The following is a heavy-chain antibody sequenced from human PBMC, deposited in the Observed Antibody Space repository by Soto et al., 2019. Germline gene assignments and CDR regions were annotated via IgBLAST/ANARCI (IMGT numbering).Heavy chain of an antibody. CDR3: ARRGRPLQHYSYYMDV. CDR2: ISHSGSNR. J-gene: IGHJ6*03. V-gene: IGHV3-23*01. CDR1: GFTFSNYV. D-gene: IGHD1-1*01. Sequence: EVQLLEYGGGLIQPGGSLRLSYAASGFTFSNYVMSLVLQIPFKGLEWVSSISHSGSNRYYAESVKGWVTISRDNSNNSLYLQMNSLRAEDTALYYCARRGRPLQHYSYYMDVWGKGTTVIVSS.